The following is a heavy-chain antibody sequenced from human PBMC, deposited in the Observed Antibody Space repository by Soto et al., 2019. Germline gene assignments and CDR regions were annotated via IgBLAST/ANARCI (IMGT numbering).Heavy chain of an antibody. V-gene: IGHV1-58*01. J-gene: IGHJ6*02. CDR1: GFTFTSSA. CDR2: IVVGSGNT. CDR3: AADHPSMVRGVYYYYGMDV. Sequence: SVKVSCKASGFTFTSSAVQWVRQARGQRLEWIGWIVVGSGNTNYAQKFQERVTITRDMSTSTAYMELSSLRSEDTAVYYCAADHPSMVRGVYYYYGMDVWGQGTTVTVSS. D-gene: IGHD3-10*01.